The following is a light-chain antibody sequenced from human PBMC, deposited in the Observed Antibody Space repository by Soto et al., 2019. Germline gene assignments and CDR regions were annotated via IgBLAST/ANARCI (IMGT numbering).Light chain of an antibody. V-gene: IGKV3-20*01. CDR2: GAS. J-gene: IGKJ1*01. CDR1: QSVSSSY. CDR3: QHFGGPTRT. Sequence: EIALTQSPGTLSLSPGERATLSCRASQSVSSSYLAWYQQQPGQAPRLLIYGASTRATGIPDRFSGSGSGTDFTLTISRLEPEDAAVYYCQHFGGPTRTFGQGTRVEIK.